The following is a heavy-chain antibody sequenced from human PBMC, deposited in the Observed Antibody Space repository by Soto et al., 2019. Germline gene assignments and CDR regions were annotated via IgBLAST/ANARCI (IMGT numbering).Heavy chain of an antibody. Sequence: PGGSLRLSCAASGFTFSSYSMNWVRQAPGKGLEWVSYISSSSSTIYYADSVKGRFTISRDNAKNSLYLQMNSLRVEDTAVYYCAKDRRLDAPYNWFDLWGQGALVTVSS. CDR3: AKDRRLDAPYNWFDL. CDR2: ISSSSSTI. D-gene: IGHD1-1*01. J-gene: IGHJ5*02. V-gene: IGHV3-48*01. CDR1: GFTFSSYS.